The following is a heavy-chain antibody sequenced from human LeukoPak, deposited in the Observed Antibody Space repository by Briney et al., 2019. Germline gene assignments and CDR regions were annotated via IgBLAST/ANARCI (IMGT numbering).Heavy chain of an antibody. CDR2: INPNSGGT. CDR3: ARDTYCSSTSCYVHWFDP. Sequence: ASVKVSCKASGYTFTGYYMYWVRQTPGQGLEWMGRINPNSGGTNYAQKFQGRVTMTRDTSISTAYMELSRLRSDDTAVYYCARDTYCSSTSCYVHWFDPWGQGTLVTVSS. CDR1: GYTFTGYY. D-gene: IGHD2-2*01. V-gene: IGHV1-2*06. J-gene: IGHJ5*02.